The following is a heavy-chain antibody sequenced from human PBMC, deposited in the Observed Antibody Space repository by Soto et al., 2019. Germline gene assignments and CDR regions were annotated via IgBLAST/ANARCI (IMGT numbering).Heavy chain of an antibody. CDR1: GFSFSDSY. J-gene: IGHJ6*02. D-gene: IGHD3-10*01. CDR3: ARDRGGYGPPDV. V-gene: IGHV3-11*06. Sequence: QVQLVESGGGLVKPGGSLRLSCAASGFSFSDSYMSWVRQAPGKGLEWVSYISGTSGYTGYADSVKGRFTISRDNAKNSLYLKMNSLRVEDTDVYYCARDRGGYGPPDVWGQGTTVTVSS. CDR2: ISGTSGYT.